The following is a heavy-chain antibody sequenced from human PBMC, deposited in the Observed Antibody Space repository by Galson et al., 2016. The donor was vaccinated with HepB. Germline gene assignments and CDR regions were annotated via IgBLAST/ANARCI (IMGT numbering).Heavy chain of an antibody. J-gene: IGHJ4*02. CDR1: GFTFSSYA. CDR2: ISFDGSNN. Sequence: SLRLSCAASGFTFSSYAMHWVRQAPGKGLEWVAVISFDGSNNFYADSVKGRFTISRDNSKNTLYLQMNSLRAEDTAVYYCARDDDYVWGTYRYTRTVPQYYFHYWGQGTLVTVSS. V-gene: IGHV3-30-3*01. CDR3: ARDDDYVWGTYRYTRTVPQYYFHY. D-gene: IGHD3-16*02.